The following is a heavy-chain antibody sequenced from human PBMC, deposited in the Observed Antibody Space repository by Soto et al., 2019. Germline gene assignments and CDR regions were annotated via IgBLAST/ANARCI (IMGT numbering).Heavy chain of an antibody. CDR3: ARHSSRGYSYRAHCVMDV. CDR2: IYPGDSDT. J-gene: IGHJ6*02. Sequence: GESLKISCQGSGYSFTSYWIGWVRQMPGKGLEWMGIIYPGDSDTRYSPSFQGQVTISADKSISTAYLQWSSLKASDTAMYYCARHSSRGYSYRAHCVMDVWGQGTTVTVS. CDR1: GYSFTSYW. V-gene: IGHV5-51*01. D-gene: IGHD5-18*01.